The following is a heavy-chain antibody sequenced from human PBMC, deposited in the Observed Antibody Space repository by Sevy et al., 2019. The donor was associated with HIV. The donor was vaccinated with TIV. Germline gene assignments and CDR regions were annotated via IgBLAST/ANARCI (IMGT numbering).Heavy chain of an antibody. V-gene: IGHV3-23*01. CDR2: VGSGGST. J-gene: IGHJ6*02. CDR3: AKGGGIAGSLPYYYGMDV. CDR1: GFTFSNYA. Sequence: GGSLRLSCAASGFTFSNYAMSWVRQAPGKGLEWVSGVGSGGSTYYADSLKGRFTISRDNSKNTLYLQMNSLRAEDTAVYYCAKGGGIAGSLPYYYGMDVWGQGTTVTVSS. D-gene: IGHD6-13*01.